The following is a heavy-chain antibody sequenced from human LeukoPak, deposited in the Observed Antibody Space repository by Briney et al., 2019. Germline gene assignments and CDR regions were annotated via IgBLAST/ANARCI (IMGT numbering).Heavy chain of an antibody. CDR1: GGSITTTHYY. CDR2: MFYNGNA. J-gene: IGHJ4*02. D-gene: IGHD3-10*01. V-gene: IGHV4-39*07. Sequence: SETLSLTCTVSGGSITTTHYYWGWIRQPPGKGLEWIGTMFYNGNANYNPSLKSRVTISVDTSKNQFSLKLSSVTAADTAVYYCARDPLYYYGQQDVWGQGTLVTVSS. CDR3: ARDPLYYYGQQDV.